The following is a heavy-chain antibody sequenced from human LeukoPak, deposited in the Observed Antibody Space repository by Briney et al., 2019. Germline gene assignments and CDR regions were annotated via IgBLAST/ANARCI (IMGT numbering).Heavy chain of an antibody. CDR2: IYPRGST. CDR1: GGSISSGSYS. D-gene: IGHD6-19*01. CDR3: ARVSLAVAGSFPLDY. V-gene: IGHV4-30-2*01. Sequence: SQTLSLTCAVSGGSISSGSYSWSWIRQPPGKGLEWIGYIYPRGSTYYNPSLKSRVILSLDKSANQFSLNLSSVTAADTAVYYCARVSLAVAGSFPLDYWGQGTLVTVSS. J-gene: IGHJ4*02.